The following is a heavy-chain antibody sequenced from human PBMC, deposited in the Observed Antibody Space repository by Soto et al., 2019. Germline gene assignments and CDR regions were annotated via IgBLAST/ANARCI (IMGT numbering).Heavy chain of an antibody. D-gene: IGHD3-22*01. V-gene: IGHV1-69*04. CDR1: GGTFSSYT. Sequence: SVKVSCKASGGTFSSYTISWVRQAPGQGLEWIGRIIPILGIANYAQKFQGRVTITADKSTSTAYMELSSLRSEDTAVYYCARDLLNYYDSSGYYPPDLDVWGQGTTVTVSS. CDR2: IIPILGIA. CDR3: ARDLLNYYDSSGYYPPDLDV. J-gene: IGHJ6*02.